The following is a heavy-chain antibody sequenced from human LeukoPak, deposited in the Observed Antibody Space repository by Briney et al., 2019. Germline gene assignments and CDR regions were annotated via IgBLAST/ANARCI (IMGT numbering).Heavy chain of an antibody. D-gene: IGHD3-3*01. V-gene: IGHV4-59*12. CDR2: IYYSGST. J-gene: IGHJ4*02. CDR3: ARGTSERGGYYDFWSGYFSRYYFDY. CDR1: GGSISSYY. Sequence: PSETLSLTCTVSGGSISSYYWSWIRQPPGKGLEWIGYIYYSGSTNYNPSLKSRVTISVDTSKNQFSLKLSSVTAADTAVYYCARGTSERGGYYDFWSGYFSRYYFDYWGQGTLVTVSS.